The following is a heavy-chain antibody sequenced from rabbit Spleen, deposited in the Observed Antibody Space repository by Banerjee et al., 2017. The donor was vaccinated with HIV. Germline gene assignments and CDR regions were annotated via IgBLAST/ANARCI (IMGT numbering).Heavy chain of an antibody. J-gene: IGHJ4*01. CDR1: GFSFSSSYY. CDR2: CYTDNDRT. D-gene: IGHD7-1*01. CDR3: ARNVWAESTFNL. Sequence: QSLEESGGGLVQPGGTLTLTCAASGFSFSSSYYMCWVRQAPGKGLEWIGCCYTDNDRTWYASWAKGRFTISKTSSTVDLKMTSLTGADTATYFCARNVWAESTFNLWGPGTLVTVS. V-gene: IGHV1S40*01.